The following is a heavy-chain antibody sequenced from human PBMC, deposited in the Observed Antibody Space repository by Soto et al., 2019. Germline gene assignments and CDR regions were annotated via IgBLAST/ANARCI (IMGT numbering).Heavy chain of an antibody. V-gene: IGHV3-15*01. CDR3: TTVATGTRDYYYGMDV. CDR2: IKSKTDGGTT. D-gene: IGHD4-17*01. CDR1: GFTFSNAW. J-gene: IGHJ6*02. Sequence: LRLSCAASGFTFSNAWMSWVRQAPGKGLEWVGRIKSKTDGGTTDYAAPVKGRFTISRDDSKNTLYLQMNSLKTEDTAVYYCTTVATGTRDYYYGMDVWGQGTTVTVSS.